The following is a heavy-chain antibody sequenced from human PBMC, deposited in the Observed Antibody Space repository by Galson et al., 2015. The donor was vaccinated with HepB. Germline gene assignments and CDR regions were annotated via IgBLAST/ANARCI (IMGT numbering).Heavy chain of an antibody. CDR1: GFTFSSYG. CDR2: ISYDGSNK. CDR3: AKGADLGVVVPAATYVSYYYMDV. V-gene: IGHV3-30*18. D-gene: IGHD2-2*01. Sequence: SLRLSCAASGFTFSSYGMHWVRQAPGKGLEWVAVISYDGSNKYYADSVKGRFTSSRDNSKNTLYLQMNSLRAEDTAVYYCAKGADLGVVVPAATYVSYYYMDVWGKGTTVTVSS. J-gene: IGHJ6*03.